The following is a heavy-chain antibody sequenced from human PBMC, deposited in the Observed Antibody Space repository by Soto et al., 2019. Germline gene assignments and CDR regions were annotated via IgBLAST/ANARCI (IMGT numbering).Heavy chain of an antibody. CDR2: IIPVLGIV. D-gene: IGHD1-1*01. V-gene: IGHV1-69*04. Sequence: QVQLVQSGAEVKKPGSSVKVSCKASGGTFTSYSITWVRQAPGQGLEWMGRIIPVLGIVNYAQKFQDRVTITADKSTTTAYMELSSLRSEDTAVYYCARDGLGTTRRYFDSWGQGTLVTVSS. J-gene: IGHJ4*02. CDR1: GGTFTSYS. CDR3: ARDGLGTTRRYFDS.